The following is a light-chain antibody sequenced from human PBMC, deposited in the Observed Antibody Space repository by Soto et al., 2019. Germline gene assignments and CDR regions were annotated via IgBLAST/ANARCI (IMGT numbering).Light chain of an antibody. J-gene: IGKJ1*01. CDR3: QQSSSTLGT. Sequence: DIQMTQSPYSLSASVEDTVTITCRASQRISTYLNWYQQKPGRAPKLVISAASSLQSGVPTRFSGDGSGTDFTLTISSLQPEDVAAYFCQQSSSTLGTLGQGTRV. CDR2: AAS. CDR1: QRISTY. V-gene: IGKV1-39*01.